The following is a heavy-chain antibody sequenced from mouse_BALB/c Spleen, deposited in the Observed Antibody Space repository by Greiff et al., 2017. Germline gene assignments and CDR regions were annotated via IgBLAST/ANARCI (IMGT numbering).Heavy chain of an antibody. V-gene: IGHV1-5*01. CDR3: TRGMIGYAMDY. CDR1: GYSFTSYW. CDR2: IYPGNSDT. J-gene: IGHJ4*01. D-gene: IGHD2-4*01. Sequence: EVQLQQSGTVLARPGASVKMSCKASGYSFTSYWMHWVKQRPGQGLEWIGAIYPGNSDTSYNQKFKGKAKLTAVTAASTAYMELSSLTSEDAAVDYGTRGMIGYAMDYWGQGTSVTVSS.